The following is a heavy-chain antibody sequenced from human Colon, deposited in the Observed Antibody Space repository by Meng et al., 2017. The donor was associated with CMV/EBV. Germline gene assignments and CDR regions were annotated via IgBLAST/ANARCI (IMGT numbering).Heavy chain of an antibody. CDR3: AKDRSPYCSAGSCYPDWFDT. V-gene: IGHV3-30*02. Sequence: GESLKISCAASGFIFTSYTMNWVRQAPGKGLEWVAFIRFDGSDKHYADFVKGRFTISRDNSRNTLFMQVNSLRAEDTAMYYCAKDRSPYCSAGSCYPDWFDTWGQGTLVTVSS. CDR1: GFIFTSYT. CDR2: IRFDGSDK. J-gene: IGHJ5*02. D-gene: IGHD2-15*01.